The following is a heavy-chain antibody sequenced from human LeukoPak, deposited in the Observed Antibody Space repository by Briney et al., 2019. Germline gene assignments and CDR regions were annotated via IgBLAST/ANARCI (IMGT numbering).Heavy chain of an antibody. J-gene: IGHJ4*02. V-gene: IGHV4-34*01. D-gene: IGHD3-10*01. CDR2: INHSGST. CDR3: AREPLWFRGRYFDY. CDR1: GGSFSGYY. Sequence: SETLSLTCAVYGGSFSGYYWSWIRQPPGKGLEWIGEINHSGSTNYNPSLKSRVTISVDTSKNQFFLKLSSVTAADTAVYYCAREPLWFRGRYFDYWGQGTLVTVSS.